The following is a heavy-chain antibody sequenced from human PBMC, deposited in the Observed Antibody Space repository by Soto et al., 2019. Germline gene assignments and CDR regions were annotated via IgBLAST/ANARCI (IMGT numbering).Heavy chain of an antibody. CDR1: GGTFSSYA. D-gene: IGHD3-22*01. CDR2: IIPIFGTA. CDR3: AREGSDYYDSSGYSNWFDP. J-gene: IGHJ5*02. Sequence: SVKVSCKASGGTFSSYAISWARQAPGQGLEWMGGIIPIFGTANYAQKFQGRVTITADESTSTAYMELSSLRSEDTAVYYCAREGSDYYDSSGYSNWFDPWGQGTLVTVSS. V-gene: IGHV1-69*13.